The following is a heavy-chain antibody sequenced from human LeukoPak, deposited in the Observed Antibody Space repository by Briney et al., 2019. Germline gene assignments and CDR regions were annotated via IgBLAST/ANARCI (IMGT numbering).Heavy chain of an antibody. CDR3: ASLNDFWSGHA. Sequence: PSETLSLTCTVSGGSISSYYWSWIRQPPGKGLEWTGYIYYSGSTNYNPSLKSRVTISVDTSKNQFSLKLSSVTAADTAVYYCASLNDFWSGHAWGQGTLVTVSS. J-gene: IGHJ5*02. D-gene: IGHD3-3*01. CDR1: GGSISSYY. V-gene: IGHV4-59*01. CDR2: IYYSGST.